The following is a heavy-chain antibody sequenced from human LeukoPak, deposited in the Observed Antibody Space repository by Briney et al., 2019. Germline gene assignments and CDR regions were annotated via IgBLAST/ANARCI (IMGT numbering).Heavy chain of an antibody. D-gene: IGHD5-18*01. V-gene: IGHV3-7*03. CDR2: TKQDGSEK. J-gene: IGHJ4*02. CDR3: AKEGSYGPDQTFDY. CDR1: GFTFSSYW. Sequence: GGSLRLSCAASGFTFSSYWMSWVRQAPGKGLEWVANTKQDGSEKYYVDSVKGRFTISRDNSKNTLYLQMNSLRAEDTAVYYCAKEGSYGPDQTFDYWGQGTLVTVSS.